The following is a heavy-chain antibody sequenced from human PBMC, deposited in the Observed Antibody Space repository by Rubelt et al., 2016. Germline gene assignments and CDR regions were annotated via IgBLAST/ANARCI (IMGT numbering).Heavy chain of an antibody. CDR1: GFTFSSYA. Sequence: EVQLLESGGGLVQPGGSLRLSCAASGFTFSSYAMSWVRQAPVKGLEWVSLISGSGCSTSYGDSVQDRFPISRDNSKRTLYLQMDGLRAEDSAIYYCAKAFSWIPDNNGYPTFWGQGTLVTVSS. CDR2: ISGSGCST. D-gene: IGHD3-22*01. CDR3: AKAFSWIPDNNGYPTF. J-gene: IGHJ4*02. V-gene: IGHV3-23*01.